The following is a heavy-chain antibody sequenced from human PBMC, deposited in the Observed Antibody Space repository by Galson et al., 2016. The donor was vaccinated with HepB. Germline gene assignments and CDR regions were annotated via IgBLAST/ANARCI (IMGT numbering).Heavy chain of an antibody. V-gene: IGHV4-30-4*01. CDR1: GVSISSGDHY. CDR3: ARRNDFWSGLQSYFDY. D-gene: IGHD3-3*01. Sequence: TLSLTCTVSGVSISSGDHYWSWIRQPPGKGLEWIGNIYYSGSTYYNPSLKSRFTISVDTSKNQFSLEVNSVTATDTAFYYCARRNDFWSGLQSYFDYWGQGTLVTVSS. J-gene: IGHJ4*02. CDR2: IYYSGST.